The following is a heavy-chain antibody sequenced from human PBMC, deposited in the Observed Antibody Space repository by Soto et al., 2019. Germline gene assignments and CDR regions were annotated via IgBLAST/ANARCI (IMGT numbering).Heavy chain of an antibody. D-gene: IGHD3-16*01. CDR1: GFTLNTYG. V-gene: IGHV3-33*07. J-gene: IGHJ4*02. Sequence: PGGSLRLSCAASGFTLNTYGMYWVRQAPGKGLEWVAVSWYDGTNKDYADSVKGRFTISRDNSRNTLYLQMNSLRAEDTAVYYCAKTPGVITVITSFDHWGQGTPVTVSS. CDR3: AKTPGVITVITSFDH. CDR2: SWYDGTNK.